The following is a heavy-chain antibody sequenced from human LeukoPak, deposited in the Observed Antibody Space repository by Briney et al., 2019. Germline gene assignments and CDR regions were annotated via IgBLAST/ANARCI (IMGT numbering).Heavy chain of an antibody. V-gene: IGHV1-2*02. J-gene: IGHJ4*02. D-gene: IGHD3-10*01. Sequence: ASVKVSCKASGGTFSSYAISWVRQAPGQGLEWMGWINPNSGGTNYAQKFQGRVTMTRDTSISTAYMELSRLRSDDTAVYYCARARSVRPRYYGSGSFDYWGQGTLVTVSS. CDR3: ARARSVRPRYYGSGSFDY. CDR1: GGTFSSYA. CDR2: INPNSGGT.